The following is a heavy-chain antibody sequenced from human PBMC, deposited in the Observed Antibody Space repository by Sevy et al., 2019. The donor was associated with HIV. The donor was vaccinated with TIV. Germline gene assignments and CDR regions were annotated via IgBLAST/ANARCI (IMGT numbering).Heavy chain of an antibody. V-gene: IGHV3-15*01. CDR2: IKSKADGGTI. D-gene: IGHD2-8*02. Sequence: GGSLRLSCAASGFTFTYAWMTWVRQAPGKGLEWLGRIKSKADGGTIDYAAPVKGRFTISRDDSKNTLYLQMNSLKTEDTGVYYCSTDPIILLLVTGGMDVWGRGTTVTVSS. CDR1: GFTFTYAW. CDR3: STDPIILLLVTGGMDV. J-gene: IGHJ6*02.